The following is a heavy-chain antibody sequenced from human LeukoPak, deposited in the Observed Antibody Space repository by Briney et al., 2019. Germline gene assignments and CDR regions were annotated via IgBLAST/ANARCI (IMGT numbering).Heavy chain of an antibody. V-gene: IGHV1-69*06. CDR3: ARGVVGATSVSWFDP. Sequence: GASVKVSCKASGGTFSSYAISWVRQAPGQGLEWMGGIIPIFGTANYAQKFQGRVTITADKSTSTAYVELSSLRSEDTAVYYCARGVVGATSVSWFDPWGQGTLVTVSS. CDR2: IIPIFGTA. D-gene: IGHD1-26*01. J-gene: IGHJ5*02. CDR1: GGTFSSYA.